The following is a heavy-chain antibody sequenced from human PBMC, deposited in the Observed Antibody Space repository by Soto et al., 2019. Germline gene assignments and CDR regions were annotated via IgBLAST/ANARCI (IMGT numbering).Heavy chain of an antibody. D-gene: IGHD2-15*01. CDR2: INPNSGGT. CDR1: GYTFTGYY. CDR3: ARVSRARYGMHV. Sequence: ASVKVSCKASGYTFTGYYMHWVRQAPGQGLEWMGWINPNSGGTNYAQKFQGRVTMTRETSISTAYMELSRLRSDDTAVYYCARVSRARYGMHVWGQGTTVTVYS. J-gene: IGHJ6*02. V-gene: IGHV1-2*02.